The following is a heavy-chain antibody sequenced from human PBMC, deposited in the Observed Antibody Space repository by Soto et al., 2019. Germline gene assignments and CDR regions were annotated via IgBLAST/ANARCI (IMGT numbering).Heavy chain of an antibody. V-gene: IGHV4-4*07. J-gene: IGHJ6*02. CDR1: GGSISSYS. CDR3: ARVPPGYSYGRFYYGMDV. CDR2: IYTSWST. Sequence: SETLSLTCTVSGGSISSYSWSWIRQPAGKGLEWLGRIYTSWSTNYNPSLKSRVTMSVDTSKNQFSLKLSSVTAADTAVYYCARVPPGYSYGRFYYGMDVWGLGTTVTVSS. D-gene: IGHD5-18*01.